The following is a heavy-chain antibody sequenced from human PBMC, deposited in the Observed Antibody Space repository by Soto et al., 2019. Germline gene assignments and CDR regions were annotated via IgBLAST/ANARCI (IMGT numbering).Heavy chain of an antibody. CDR2: IYHSGST. D-gene: IGHD3-22*01. CDR1: GGSISSSNW. J-gene: IGHJ4*02. CDR3: ARERYDSSGYYPSFFFDY. V-gene: IGHV4-4*02. Sequence: SLTCAVSGGSISSSNWWSWVRQPPGRGLEWIGEIYHSGSTNYNPSLKSRVTISVDKSKNQFSLKLSSVTAADTAVYYCARERYDSSGYYPSFFFDYWGQGTLVTVSS.